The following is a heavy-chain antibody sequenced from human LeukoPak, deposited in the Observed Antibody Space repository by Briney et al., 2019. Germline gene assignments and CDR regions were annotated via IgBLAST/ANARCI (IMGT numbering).Heavy chain of an antibody. Sequence: GESLKISCKGSGYSFTGYWIGSVRQMPGKGLEWMGIIYPGDPDTRYSPPFQGQVTISADKSISTAYLQWSSLKASDTAMYYCVRPLAGGGLFDAFDIWGQGTMVTVSS. CDR3: VRPLAGGGLFDAFDI. V-gene: IGHV5-51*01. CDR2: IYPGDPDT. J-gene: IGHJ3*02. D-gene: IGHD2-15*01. CDR1: GYSFTGYW.